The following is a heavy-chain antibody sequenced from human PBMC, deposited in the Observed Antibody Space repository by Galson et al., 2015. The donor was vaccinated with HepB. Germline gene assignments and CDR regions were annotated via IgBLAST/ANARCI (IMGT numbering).Heavy chain of an antibody. CDR2: IYSGGST. CDR3: ARNGQWYGEYWYFDL. D-gene: IGHD4/OR15-4a*01. J-gene: IGHJ2*01. V-gene: IGHV3-66*01. CDR1: GFTVSSNY. Sequence: SLRLSCAASGFTVSSNYMSWVRQAPGEGLEWVSVIYSGGSTYYADSVKGRFTISRDNSKNTLYLQMNSLRAEDTAVYYCARNGQWYGEYWYFDLWGRGTLVTVSS.